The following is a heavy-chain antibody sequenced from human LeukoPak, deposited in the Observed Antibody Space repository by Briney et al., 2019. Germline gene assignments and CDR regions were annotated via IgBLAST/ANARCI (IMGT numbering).Heavy chain of an antibody. D-gene: IGHD4-17*01. J-gene: IGHJ4*02. CDR3: ARAWEAVAGNYGVIDY. CDR2: INPSGGST. CDR1: GYTFTSYY. V-gene: IGHV1-46*01. Sequence: GASVKVSCKASGYTFTSYYMHWVRQAPGQGLEWMGIINPSGGSTSYAQKFQGRVTMTRDMSTSTGYMELNSLRSEDTAVYYCARAWEAVAGNYGVIDYWGQGTLVTVSS.